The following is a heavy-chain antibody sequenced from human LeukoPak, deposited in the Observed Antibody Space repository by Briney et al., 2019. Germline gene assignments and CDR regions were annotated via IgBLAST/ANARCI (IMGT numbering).Heavy chain of an antibody. CDR3: AGSVGYSRSDY. CDR2: MNPNSGNT. Sequence: ASVKVSCKASGYAFTSYDINWVRQATGQGLEWMGWMNPNSGNTGYAQKFQGRVTITRNTSISTAYMELSSLRSEDTAVYYCAGSVGYSRSDYWGQGTLVTVSS. CDR1: GYAFTSYD. D-gene: IGHD6-13*01. V-gene: IGHV1-8*03. J-gene: IGHJ4*02.